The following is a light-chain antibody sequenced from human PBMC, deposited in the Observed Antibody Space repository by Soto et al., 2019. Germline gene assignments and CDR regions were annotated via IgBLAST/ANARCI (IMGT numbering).Light chain of an antibody. J-gene: IGKJ3*01. CDR3: QQYGSSPQFP. CDR1: QSVSSSY. V-gene: IGKV3-20*01. CDR2: GAS. Sequence: EIVLTQSPGTLSLSPGERATLSCRASQSVSSSYLAWYQQKPGQAPRLLIYGASSRATGIPDRFSGSGSGTDFTLTISRLEPEDFAVYYCQQYGSSPQFPFGPGTKVDI.